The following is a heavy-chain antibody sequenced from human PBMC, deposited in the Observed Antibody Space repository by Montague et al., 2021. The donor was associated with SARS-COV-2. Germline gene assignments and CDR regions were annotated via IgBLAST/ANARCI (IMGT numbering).Heavy chain of an antibody. CDR1: GVSVTDYY. CDR3: ARVQRGYYYGLGVSAHFDY. J-gene: IGHJ4*02. CDR2: VLYNEGT. V-gene: IGHV4-59*02. D-gene: IGHD3-10*01. Sequence: SETLSLTCTVSGVSVTDYYWSWIRQPPGKGLEWVGDVLYNEGTNFNPSLKSRVTISVDTSKNQFSLKLSSVTAADTAVYYCARVQRGYYYGLGVSAHFDYWAQGTLVTVSS.